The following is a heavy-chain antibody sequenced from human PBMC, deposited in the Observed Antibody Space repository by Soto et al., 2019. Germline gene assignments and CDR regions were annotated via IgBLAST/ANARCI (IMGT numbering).Heavy chain of an antibody. Sequence: QVRLVESGGGLVKPGGSLRLSCAASGFTFSDYYISWIRQAPGKGLEWVSYISTSSSYTNYADSVKGRFTISRDNAKNSVYLQMNSLRAEDTAVYYCARDVAAGYSSDLAFDYWGQGILVTVSS. CDR2: ISTSSSYT. CDR3: ARDVAAGYSSDLAFDY. V-gene: IGHV3-11*05. CDR1: GFTFSDYY. J-gene: IGHJ4*02. D-gene: IGHD6-19*01.